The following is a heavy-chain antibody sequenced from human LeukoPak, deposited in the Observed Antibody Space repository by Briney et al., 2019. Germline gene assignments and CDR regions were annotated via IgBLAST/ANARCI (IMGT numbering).Heavy chain of an antibody. Sequence: SETLSLTCTVSGGSISSYYWSWIRQPPGKGLEWIGYIYYSGSTNYNPSLKSRVTISVDTSKNQFSLKLSSVTAADTAVYYCARAANWGVNYYFDYWGQGTLVTVSS. V-gene: IGHV4-59*01. D-gene: IGHD7-27*01. CDR3: ARAANWGVNYYFDY. CDR1: GGSISSYY. J-gene: IGHJ4*02. CDR2: IYYSGST.